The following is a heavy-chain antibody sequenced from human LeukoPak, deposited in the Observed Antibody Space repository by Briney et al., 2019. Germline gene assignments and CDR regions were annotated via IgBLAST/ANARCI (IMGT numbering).Heavy chain of an antibody. V-gene: IGHV3-48*03. CDR3: ATLTLRWGSN. D-gene: IGHD3-16*01. J-gene: IGHJ4*02. CDR2: ISSSGSTI. CDR1: GFTFSSYE. Sequence: GGSLRLSCAASGFTFSSYEMNWVRQAPGKGLEWVSYISSSGSTIYYADSVKGRFTISRDNAKDSLYLQMNSLRAEDTAVYYCATLTLRWGSNWGQGTLVTVSS.